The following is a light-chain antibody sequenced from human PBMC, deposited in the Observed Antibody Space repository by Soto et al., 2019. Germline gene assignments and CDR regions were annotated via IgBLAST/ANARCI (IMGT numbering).Light chain of an antibody. CDR1: QSVSSN. Sequence: EIVMTQAPPTLSVSLGERATLSCRASQSVSSNLAWYQHKPGQAPRLLIYGASTRDTGIPARFSGSGSGTEFTLTISSLQSEDFALYYCQQYSQWPLYTFGQGTKVDIK. V-gene: IGKV3-15*01. CDR3: QQYSQWPLYT. J-gene: IGKJ2*01. CDR2: GAS.